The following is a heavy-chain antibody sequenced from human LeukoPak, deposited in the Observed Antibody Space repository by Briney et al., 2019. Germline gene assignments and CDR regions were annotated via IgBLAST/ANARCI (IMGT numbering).Heavy chain of an antibody. V-gene: IGHV1-69*05. CDR3: ANLYSYGS. J-gene: IGHJ4*02. CDR2: IIPIFGTA. Sequence: SVKVSCKASGDTFSSYAISWVRQAPGQGLEWMGGIIPIFGTANYAQKFQGRVTITTDESTSTAYMELSSLRSEDTAVYYCANLYSYGSWGQGTLVTVSS. D-gene: IGHD5-18*01. CDR1: GDTFSSYA.